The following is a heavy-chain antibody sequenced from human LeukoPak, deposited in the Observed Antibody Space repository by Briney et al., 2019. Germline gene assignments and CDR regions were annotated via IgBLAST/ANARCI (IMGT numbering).Heavy chain of an antibody. CDR3: ARVDLGGWLYYFDY. V-gene: IGHV1-18*04. Sequence: ASVKVSCKASGYTLTSYGISWVRQAPGQGLEWMGWISAYNGNTNYAQKLQGRVTMTTDTSTSTAYMELRSLRSDDTAVYYCARVDLGGWLYYFDYWGQGTLVTVSS. J-gene: IGHJ4*02. CDR1: GYTLTSYG. CDR2: ISAYNGNT. D-gene: IGHD6-19*01.